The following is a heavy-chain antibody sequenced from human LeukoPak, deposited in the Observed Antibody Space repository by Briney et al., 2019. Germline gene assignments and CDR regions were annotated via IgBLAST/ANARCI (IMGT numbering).Heavy chain of an antibody. V-gene: IGHV1-8*01. D-gene: IGHD3-10*01. CDR1: GYTFTGYD. CDR2: MNPDTGDT. CDR3: TRGSLSGSSRDY. J-gene: IGHJ4*02. Sequence: ASVRVSCKASGYTFTGYDINRVRQATGQGLEWMGWMNPDTGDTGYAPNFQGRVAMTRDTSIDTAYMQLTGLTSHDTAIYYCTRGSLSGSSRDYWGQGTLVTVSS.